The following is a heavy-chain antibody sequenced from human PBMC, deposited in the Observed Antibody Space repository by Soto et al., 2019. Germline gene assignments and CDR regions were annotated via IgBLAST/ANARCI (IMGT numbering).Heavy chain of an antibody. D-gene: IGHD3-22*01. CDR2: IDPSDSYT. CDR3: ARPGDRSGLGGGGDPFDI. CDR1: GYSFTSYW. J-gene: IGHJ3*02. V-gene: IGHV5-10-1*01. Sequence: PGESLKISCNGSGYSFTSYWISWVRQMPGKGLEWMGRIDPSDSYTNYSPSFQGHVTISADKSISTAYLQWSSLKASDTAMYYCARPGDRSGLGGGGDPFDIWGQGTMVTVSS.